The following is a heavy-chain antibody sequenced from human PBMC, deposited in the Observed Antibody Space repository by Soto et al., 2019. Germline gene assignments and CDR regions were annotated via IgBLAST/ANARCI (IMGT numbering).Heavy chain of an antibody. Sequence: PSETLSLTCTVSGGSVNSYYWNWVRQPPGKGLEWIGLIFANGHTDYNPSLKSRVTMSVDASKNQFSLRLTSMTAADTAVYYCVASLAASGLNWLDPWGRGTLVTVSS. V-gene: IGHV4-4*07. CDR2: IFANGHT. CDR1: GGSVNSYY. J-gene: IGHJ5*02. CDR3: VASLAASGLNWLDP. D-gene: IGHD6-13*01.